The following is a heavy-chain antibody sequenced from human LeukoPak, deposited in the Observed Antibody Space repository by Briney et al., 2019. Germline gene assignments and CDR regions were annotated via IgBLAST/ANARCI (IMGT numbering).Heavy chain of an antibody. CDR2: INPSGGST. J-gene: IGHJ4*02. D-gene: IGHD2-2*01. Sequence: ASVKVSCKASGYTFTSYYMHWVRQASGQGLEWMGIINPSGGSTSYAQKFQGRVTMTRDTSTSTVYMELSSLRSEDTAVYYCARGQYCSSTSCYHYFDYWGQGTLVTVSS. CDR3: ARGQYCSSTSCYHYFDY. CDR1: GYTFTSYY. V-gene: IGHV1-46*01.